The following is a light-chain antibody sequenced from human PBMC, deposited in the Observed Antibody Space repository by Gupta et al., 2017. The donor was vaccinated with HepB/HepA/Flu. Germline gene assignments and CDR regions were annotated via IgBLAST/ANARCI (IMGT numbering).Light chain of an antibody. CDR3: QQYDNLLIT. CDR2: DAS. CDR1: QDISNY. J-gene: IGKJ5*01. V-gene: IGKV1-33*01. Sequence: QLTQFPSYLSGSGGDRVTITCQASQDISNYLNWYQQKPGKAPKLLIYDASNLETGVPSRFSGSGSGTDFTFTISSLQPEDIATYYCQQYDNLLITFGQGTRLEIK.